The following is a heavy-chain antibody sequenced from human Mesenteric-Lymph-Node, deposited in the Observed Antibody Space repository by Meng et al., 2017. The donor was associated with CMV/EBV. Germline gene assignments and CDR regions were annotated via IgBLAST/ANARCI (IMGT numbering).Heavy chain of an antibody. CDR2: IYSGGST. D-gene: IGHD2-2*01. Sequence: LSLTCAASGFTVSSNYMSWVRQAPGKGLEWVSVIYSGGSTYYADSVKGRFTISRDNSKNTLYLQMNSLRAEDTAVYYCARDTARYCSSTSCNWYFDLWGRGTLVTVSS. CDR1: GFTVSSNY. CDR3: ARDTARYCSSTSCNWYFDL. J-gene: IGHJ2*01. V-gene: IGHV3-53*01.